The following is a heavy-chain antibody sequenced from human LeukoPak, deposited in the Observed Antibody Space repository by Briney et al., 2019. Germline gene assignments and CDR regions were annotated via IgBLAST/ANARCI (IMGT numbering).Heavy chain of an antibody. D-gene: IGHD6-19*01. Sequence: SETLSLTCTVSGGSISSYYWSWIRQPPGKGLEWIGYIYYGGSSNYNPSLKSRVTMSVDTSKNQFSLKLSSVTAADTAVYYCARHKRYSSGWYDYWGQGTLVTVSS. CDR1: GGSISSYY. CDR2: IYYGGSS. J-gene: IGHJ4*02. V-gene: IGHV4-59*08. CDR3: ARHKRYSSGWYDY.